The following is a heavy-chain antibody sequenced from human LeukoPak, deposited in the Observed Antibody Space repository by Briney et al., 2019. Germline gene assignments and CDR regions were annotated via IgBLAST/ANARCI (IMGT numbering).Heavy chain of an antibody. V-gene: IGHV4-30-4*08. Sequence: PSETLSLTCTVSGGSISSGDYYWSWIRQPPGKGLEWIGYIYYSGSTYYNPSLKSRVTISVDTSKNQFSLKLSFVTAADTAVYYCARETGEYSSSIDYWGQGTLVTVSS. D-gene: IGHD6-6*01. CDR2: IYYSGST. CDR3: ARETGEYSSSIDY. J-gene: IGHJ4*02. CDR1: GGSISSGDYY.